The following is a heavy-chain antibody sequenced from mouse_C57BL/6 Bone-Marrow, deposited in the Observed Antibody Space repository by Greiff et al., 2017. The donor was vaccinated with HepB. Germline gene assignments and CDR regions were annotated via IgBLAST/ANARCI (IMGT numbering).Heavy chain of an antibody. CDR1: GYTFTSYW. Sequence: QVQLQQPGAELVKPGASVKLSCKASGYTFTSYWMHWVKQRPGQGLEWIGMIHPNSGSTNYNEKFKSKATLTVDKSSSTAYMQLSSLTSEDSAVYYCTRRGIYDYALYYWGQCTTLTVSS. D-gene: IGHD2-4*01. V-gene: IGHV1-64*01. J-gene: IGHJ2*01. CDR2: IHPNSGST. CDR3: TRRGIYDYALYY.